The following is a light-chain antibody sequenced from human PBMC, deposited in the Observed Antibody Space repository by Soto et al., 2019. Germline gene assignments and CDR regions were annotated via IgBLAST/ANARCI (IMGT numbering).Light chain of an antibody. Sequence: VLTQSPGTLSLSPGESATFSCRGSQSVSSSYIAWYQQKRGQAPRRLIYGESIRATGIPDRVSGSGSGTDLTRTISRLEHEDFSVDYCQQRYNWPITFGQGTRLEIK. CDR1: QSVSSSY. CDR2: GES. V-gene: IGKV3D-20*02. J-gene: IGKJ5*01. CDR3: QQRYNWPIT.